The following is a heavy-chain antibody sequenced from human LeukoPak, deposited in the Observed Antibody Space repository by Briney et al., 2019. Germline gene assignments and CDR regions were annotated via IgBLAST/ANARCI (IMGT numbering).Heavy chain of an antibody. CDR2: IMIGGNT. D-gene: IGHD5-18*01. J-gene: IGHJ4*02. V-gene: IGHV4-4*07. CDR1: GGSISTYY. Sequence: SETLSLTCTVSGGSISTYYWSWIRQPAGKGLEWIGQIMIGGNTDYNPSLKSRLTISLDTSKNQFSLKLNSMTAADTAVYYCARGGYNYGYIYWGQGTLVTVSS. CDR3: ARGGYNYGYIY.